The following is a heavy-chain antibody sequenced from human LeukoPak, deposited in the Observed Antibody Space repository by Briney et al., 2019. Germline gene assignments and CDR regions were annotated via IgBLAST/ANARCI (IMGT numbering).Heavy chain of an antibody. J-gene: IGHJ4*02. D-gene: IGHD5-18*01. CDR1: QFTFSSYA. CDR2: ISSIGGST. V-gene: IGHV3-23*01. Sequence: GGSLRLSCAASQFTFSSYAMSWVRQAPGKGLEWVSGISSIGGSTVYADSVQGRFTISRDNSKNALYLQMNSLRAEDTAVYYCAKVRRVRLSSGYGYGPFDYWGQGTLVTVSS. CDR3: AKVRRVRLSSGYGYGPFDY.